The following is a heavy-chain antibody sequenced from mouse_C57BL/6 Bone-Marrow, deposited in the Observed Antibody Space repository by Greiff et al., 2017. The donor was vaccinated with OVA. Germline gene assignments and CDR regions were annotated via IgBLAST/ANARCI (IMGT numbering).Heavy chain of an antibody. V-gene: IGHV1-81*01. CDR3: ARLELGRRDWYFDV. Sequence: VQLVESGAELARPGASVKLSCKASGYTFTSYGISWVKQRTGQGLEWIGEIYPRSGNTYYNEKFKGKATLTVDKSSSTAYMELRSLTSEDSAVYFCARLELGRRDWYFDVWGTGTTVTVSS. CDR1: GYTFTSYG. D-gene: IGHD4-1*01. J-gene: IGHJ1*03. CDR2: IYPRSGNT.